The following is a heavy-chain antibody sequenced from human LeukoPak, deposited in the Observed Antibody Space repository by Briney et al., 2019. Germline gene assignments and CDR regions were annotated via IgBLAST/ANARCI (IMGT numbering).Heavy chain of an antibody. V-gene: IGHV1-18*01. CDR2: ISAYNGNT. CDR1: GYTFTSYG. D-gene: IGHD6-19*01. CDR3: ARDRRYSSGWFSYYYGMDV. J-gene: IGHJ6*02. Sequence: GASVKVSCKASGYTFTSYGISWVRQAPGQGLEWMGWISAYNGNTNYAQKLQGRVTMTTDTSTSTAYMELRSLRSDDTAVYYCARDRRYSSGWFSYYYGMDVWGQGTTVTVSS.